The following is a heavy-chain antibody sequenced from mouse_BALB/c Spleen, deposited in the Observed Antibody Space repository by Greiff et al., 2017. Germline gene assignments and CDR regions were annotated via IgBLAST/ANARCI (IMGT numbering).Heavy chain of an antibody. Sequence: EVMLVESGGGLVQPGESLKLSCESTEYEFPSHDMSWVRKTPEKRLELVAAINSDGGSTYYPDTMERRFIISRDNTKKTLYLQMSSLRSEDTALYYCARHGNYCGSSYPFAYWGQGTLVTVSA. CDR3: ARHGNYCGSSYPFAY. J-gene: IGHJ3*01. D-gene: IGHD1-1*01. V-gene: IGHV5-2*01. CDR1: EYEFPSHD. CDR2: INSDGGST.